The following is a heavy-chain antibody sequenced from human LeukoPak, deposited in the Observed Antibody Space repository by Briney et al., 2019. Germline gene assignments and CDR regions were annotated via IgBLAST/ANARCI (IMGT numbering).Heavy chain of an antibody. Sequence: SETLSLTCTVSGGSVSSGSYYWRWIRQPPGKGLEWIGYIYYSGSTNYNPSLKSRVTISVDTSKNQFSLKLSSVTAADTAVYYCARGARVRQWLVRYWFDPWGQGTLVTVSS. CDR1: GGSVSSGSYY. CDR3: ARGARVRQWLVRYWFDP. J-gene: IGHJ5*02. CDR2: IYYSGST. V-gene: IGHV4-61*01. D-gene: IGHD6-19*01.